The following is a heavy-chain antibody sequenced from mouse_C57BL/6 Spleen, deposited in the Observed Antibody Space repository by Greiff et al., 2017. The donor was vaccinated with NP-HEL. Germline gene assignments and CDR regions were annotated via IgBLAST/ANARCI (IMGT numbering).Heavy chain of an antibody. D-gene: IGHD4-1*01. V-gene: IGHV1-55*01. CDR3: ARSNWDENYFDY. CDR1: GYTFTSYW. Sequence: VQLQQPGAELVKPGASVKMSCKASGYTFTSYWITWVKQRPGQGLEWIGDIYPGSGSTNYNEKFKSKATLTVDTSSSTAYMQLSSLTSEDSAVYYCARSNWDENYFDYWGQGTTLTVSS. J-gene: IGHJ2*01. CDR2: IYPGSGST.